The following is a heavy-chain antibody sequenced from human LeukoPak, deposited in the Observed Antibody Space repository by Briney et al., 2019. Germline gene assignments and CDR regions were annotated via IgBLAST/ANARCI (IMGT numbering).Heavy chain of an antibody. Sequence: GGSLRLSCTASGFTFSTYWMSWVRQAPGKGLEWVANIKEDGSKKNYVDSVKGRFTISRDNAKDSLYLQMNSLRAEDTAVYYCARVHRGGLWSLLGGVPTKLNYFDYWGQGTLVTFSS. CDR3: ARVHRGGLWSLLGGVPTKLNYFDY. J-gene: IGHJ4*02. D-gene: IGHD3-22*01. CDR2: IKEDGSKK. V-gene: IGHV3-7*01. CDR1: GFTFSTYW.